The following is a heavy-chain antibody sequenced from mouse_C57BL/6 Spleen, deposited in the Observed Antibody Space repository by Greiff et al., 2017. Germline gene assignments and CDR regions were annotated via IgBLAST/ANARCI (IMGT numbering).Heavy chain of an antibody. CDR1: GYTFTSYW. CDR2: IDPSDSET. V-gene: IGHV1-52*01. CDR3: ASYGSSYSYAMDY. Sequence: VQLQQPGAELVRPGSSVKLSCKASGYTFTSYWMHWVKQRPIQGLDWIGNIDPSDSETHYNQKFKDKATLTVDKSSSTAYMQLSSLTSEDSAVYYCASYGSSYSYAMDYWGQGTSVTVSS. D-gene: IGHD1-1*01. J-gene: IGHJ4*01.